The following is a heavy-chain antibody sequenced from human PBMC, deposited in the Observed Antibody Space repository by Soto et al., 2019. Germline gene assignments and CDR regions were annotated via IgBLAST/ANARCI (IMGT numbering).Heavy chain of an antibody. J-gene: IGHJ3*02. D-gene: IGHD4-17*01. CDR3: ARDRHYVQDI. CDR1: GYPFSSYW. Sequence: GGSLRLSCTASGFTASGYPFSSYWMHWVRQAPGRGLVWVSLIKSDGSSTSYADSVKGRFTISRDNAKNTLYLQMNSLRADDTAVYYCARDRHYVQDIWGQGTMVTVSS. CDR2: IKSDGSST. V-gene: IGHV3-74*01.